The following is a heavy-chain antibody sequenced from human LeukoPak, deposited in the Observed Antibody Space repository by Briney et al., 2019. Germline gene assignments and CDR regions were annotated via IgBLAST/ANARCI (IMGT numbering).Heavy chain of an antibody. CDR1: GYTFTSHA. J-gene: IGHJ1*01. V-gene: IGHV3-23*01. Sequence: GGSLRLSCAASGYTFTSHAMSWVRQAPGKGLEWVSDITGSGSRTDYVHSVKGRFTISRDNLKNTLYLQMNSLRVEDTAVYFCAKEKLAYCGDDGFGENFQDWGQGTLVTVSS. CDR3: AKEKLAYCGDDGFGENFQD. CDR2: ITGSGSRT. D-gene: IGHD2-21*02.